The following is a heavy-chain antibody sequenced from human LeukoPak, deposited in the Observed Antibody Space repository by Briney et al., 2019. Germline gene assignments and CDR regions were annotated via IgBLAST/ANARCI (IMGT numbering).Heavy chain of an antibody. CDR2: INPDGNKK. V-gene: IGHV3-7*01. D-gene: IGHD5-18*01. Sequence: GGSLRLSCAVSGLTFSSSWMDWVRQAPGKGLEWVASINPDGNKKYSADSVKGRFTISSDNAENSLYLQMNSLRVEDTAFYYCARDLAYSRLDYWGQGMLVTVSS. J-gene: IGHJ4*02. CDR1: GLTFSSSW. CDR3: ARDLAYSRLDY.